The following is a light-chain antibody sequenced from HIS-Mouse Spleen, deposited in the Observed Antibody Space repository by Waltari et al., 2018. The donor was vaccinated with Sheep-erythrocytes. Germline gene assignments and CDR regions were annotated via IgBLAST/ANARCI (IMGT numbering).Light chain of an antibody. CDR3: LQHKSYPGT. Sequence: DIQMTQSPSSLSASLGDRLTLTCRASQAITNDLGSYPQKPGKAPKRLTYAASSVQSGVPSRFSGSASETEFTLTIRSLQPEDFATYYCLQHKSYPGTFGQGTKVEIK. CDR1: QAITND. J-gene: IGKJ1*01. V-gene: IGKV1-17*01. CDR2: AAS.